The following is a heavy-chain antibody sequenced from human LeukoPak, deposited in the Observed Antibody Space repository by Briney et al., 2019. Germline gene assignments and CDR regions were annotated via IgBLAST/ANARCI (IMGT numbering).Heavy chain of an antibody. CDR2: IYYSGST. CDR1: GGSISSYY. J-gene: IGHJ5*02. V-gene: IGHV4-59*01. D-gene: IGHD5-24*01. Sequence: SETLSLTCTVCGGSISSYYWSWIRQPPGKGLEWIGYIYYSGSTNYNPSLKSRVTISVDTSKNQFSLKLSSVTAADTAVYYCARAPRALQAGLGWFDPWGQGTLVTVSS. CDR3: ARAPRALQAGLGWFDP.